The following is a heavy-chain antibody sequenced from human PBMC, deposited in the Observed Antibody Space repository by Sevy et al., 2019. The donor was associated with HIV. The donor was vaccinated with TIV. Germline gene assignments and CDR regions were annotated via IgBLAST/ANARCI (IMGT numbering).Heavy chain of an antibody. J-gene: IGHJ4*02. D-gene: IGHD1-7*01. CDR2: NYPGDSDT. Sequence: GESLKISCKGSGYSFTSYWIGWVRQMPGKGLEWRGINYPGDSDTRYSPPFQGQVTISADKSISTADLQWSSLKASDTAMYYCARHGEPNYDFDYWGQGTLVTVSS. V-gene: IGHV5-51*01. CDR1: GYSFTSYW. CDR3: ARHGEPNYDFDY.